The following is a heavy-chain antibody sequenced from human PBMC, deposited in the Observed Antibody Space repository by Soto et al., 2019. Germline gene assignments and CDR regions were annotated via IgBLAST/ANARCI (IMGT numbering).Heavy chain of an antibody. CDR3: AIGGTPIDY. D-gene: IGHD1-26*01. CDR1: GYTFTNFG. V-gene: IGHV1-18*01. Sequence: QVQLVQSGAEVKKPGASVKVSCKASGYTFTNFGISWVRQAPGRGLEWMGWISAYNGNTKYAQNFQGRVTMTTATSTSTAYMALRSLRSDVTAVHYCAIGGTPIDYWGQGTLVTVSS. CDR2: ISAYNGNT. J-gene: IGHJ4*02.